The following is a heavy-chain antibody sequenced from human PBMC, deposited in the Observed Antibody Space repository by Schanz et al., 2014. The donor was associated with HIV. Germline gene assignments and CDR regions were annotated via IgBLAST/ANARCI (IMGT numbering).Heavy chain of an antibody. Sequence: DVQLVESGGGLIQPGESLRLSCVASGFTFGTTWMYWVRQGPGKGLTWVSYITPDGSVTYADSVKGRFTASRDSSKNTLFLQMNSVRAEDTAVYYCTREYLGYSSGFDPWGQGTLVTVSS. V-gene: IGHV3-74*01. J-gene: IGHJ5*02. CDR1: GFTFGTTW. CDR2: ITPDGSVT. D-gene: IGHD6-19*01. CDR3: TREYLGYSSGFDP.